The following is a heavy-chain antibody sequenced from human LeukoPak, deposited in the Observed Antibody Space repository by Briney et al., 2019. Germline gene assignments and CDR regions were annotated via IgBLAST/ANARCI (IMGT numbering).Heavy chain of an antibody. Sequence: GGSLRLSCAASGFTFSSYPMSWVRQAPGKGLEWVSVISGSGTSTYYADSVKGRFTISRDNFKNTLYLQMNSLRAEDTAVYYCAKDRGNYYDSSGYPRDAFDIWGQGTMVTVSS. CDR1: GFTFSSYP. J-gene: IGHJ3*02. CDR3: AKDRGNYYDSSGYPRDAFDI. D-gene: IGHD3-22*01. V-gene: IGHV3-23*01. CDR2: ISGSGTST.